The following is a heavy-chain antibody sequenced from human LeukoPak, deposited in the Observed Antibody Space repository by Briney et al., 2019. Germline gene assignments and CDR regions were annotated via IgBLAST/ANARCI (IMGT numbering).Heavy chain of an antibody. CDR3: ARLAPEEPGIAVAGTFFTGPMWNWFDP. CDR1: GYTFTSYG. CDR2: ISAYNGNA. J-gene: IGHJ5*02. V-gene: IGHV1-18*01. D-gene: IGHD6-19*01. Sequence: ASVKVSCKASGYTFTSYGISWVRQAPGQGLEWIGWISAYNGNANYAQKLQGRVTMTTDTSTSTAYMELRSLRSDDTAVYYCARLAPEEPGIAVAGTFFTGPMWNWFDPWGQGTLVTVSS.